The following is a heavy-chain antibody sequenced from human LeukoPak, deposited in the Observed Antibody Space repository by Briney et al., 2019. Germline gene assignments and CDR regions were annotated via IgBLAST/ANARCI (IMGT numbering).Heavy chain of an antibody. CDR2: INPNSGGT. D-gene: IGHD2-2*01. V-gene: IGHV1-2*02. CDR1: GYTFTGYY. CDR3: ARGPFIVVVPAASDY. Sequence: ASVKVSRKASGYTFTGYYMHWVRQAPGQGLEWMGWINPNSGGTNYAQKFQGRVTMTRDTSISTAYMELSRLRSDDTAVYYCARGPFIVVVPAASDYWGQGTLVTVSS. J-gene: IGHJ4*02.